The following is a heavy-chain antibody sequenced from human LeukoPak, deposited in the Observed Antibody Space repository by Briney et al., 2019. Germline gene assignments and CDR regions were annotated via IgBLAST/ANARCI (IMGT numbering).Heavy chain of an antibody. CDR2: INSDGSST. V-gene: IGHV3-74*01. Sequence: GGSLRLSCAASGFTFSSYWVHWVRQAPGKGLVWVSRINSDGSSTSYADSVKGRFTISRDNAKNTLYLQMNSLRAEDTAVYYCARDHGDGYNPVDYWGQGTLVTVSS. J-gene: IGHJ4*02. CDR3: ARDHGDGYNPVDY. D-gene: IGHD5-24*01. CDR1: GFTFSSYW.